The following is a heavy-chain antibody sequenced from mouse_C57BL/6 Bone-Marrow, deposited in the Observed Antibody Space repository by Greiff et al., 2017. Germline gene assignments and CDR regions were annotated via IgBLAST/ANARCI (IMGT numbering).Heavy chain of an antibody. CDR2: IDPSDSYT. CDR1: GYTFTSYW. Sequence: QVQLQQPGAELVMPGASVKLSCKASGYTFTSYWMHWVKQRPGQGLEWIGEIDPSDSYTNYNQKFKGKSTLTVDKSSITAYMQLSSLTSEDSAVYYCARIEAFYYGYFDYWGQGTTLTVSS. CDR3: ARIEAFYYGYFDY. J-gene: IGHJ2*01. D-gene: IGHD1-1*01. V-gene: IGHV1-69*01.